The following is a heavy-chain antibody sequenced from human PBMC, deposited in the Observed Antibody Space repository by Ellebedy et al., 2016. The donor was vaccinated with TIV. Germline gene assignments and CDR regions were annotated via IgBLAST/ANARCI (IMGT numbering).Heavy chain of an antibody. CDR3: AKDQHYYDSSGYSDY. J-gene: IGHJ4*02. CDR2: ISYDGSNK. D-gene: IGHD3-22*01. CDR1: GFTFRSYG. Sequence: GESLKISCAASGFTFRSYGMHWVRQAPGKGLEWVAVISYDGSNKYYADSVKGRFTISRDNSKNTLYLQMNSLRAEDTAVYYCAKDQHYYDSSGYSDYWGQGNLVTGSS. V-gene: IGHV3-30*18.